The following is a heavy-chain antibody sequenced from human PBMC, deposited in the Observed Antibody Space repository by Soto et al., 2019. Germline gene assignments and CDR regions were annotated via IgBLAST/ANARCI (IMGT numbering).Heavy chain of an antibody. CDR3: AREGWESSRTSCYNEIPPAWFGP. Sequence: PGGSLRLSCAASGFTFSAYAMHWVRQAPGKGLEWLAVISYDGSTKFYADTVKGRFTISRGNSKNTLYLQMNSLRAEDSGIYYCAREGWESSRTSCYNEIPPAWFGPWGQGALVTVSS. CDR2: ISYDGSTK. V-gene: IGHV3-30-3*01. J-gene: IGHJ5*02. D-gene: IGHD2-2*02. CDR1: GFTFSAYA.